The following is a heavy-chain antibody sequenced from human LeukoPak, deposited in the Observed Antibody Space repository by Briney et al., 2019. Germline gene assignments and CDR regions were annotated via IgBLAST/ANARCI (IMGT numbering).Heavy chain of an antibody. J-gene: IGHJ3*02. CDR1: GYTFTGYY. Sequence: ASVKVSCKASGYTFTGYYTHWVRQAPGQGLEWMGWINPNSGGTNYAQKFQGRVTMTRDTSISTAYMELSRLRSDDTAVYYCARDLISYDILTGYYTRNAFDIWGQGTMVTVSS. V-gene: IGHV1-2*02. CDR3: ARDLISYDILTGYYTRNAFDI. CDR2: INPNSGGT. D-gene: IGHD3-9*01.